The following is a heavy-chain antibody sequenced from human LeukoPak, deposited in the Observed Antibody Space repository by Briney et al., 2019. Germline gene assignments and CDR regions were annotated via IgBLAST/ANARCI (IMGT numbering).Heavy chain of an antibody. V-gene: IGHV3-48*03. CDR3: AKESSSTSFLSGYAFDI. CDR1: GFTFSSYE. J-gene: IGHJ3*02. CDR2: ISSSGSTI. D-gene: IGHD2-2*01. Sequence: GGSLRLSCAASGFTFSSYEMNWVRQAPGKGLEWVSYISSSGSTIYYADSVKGRFTISRDNSKNTLYLQMNSLRAEDTAVYYCAKESSSTSFLSGYAFDIWGQGTMVTVSS.